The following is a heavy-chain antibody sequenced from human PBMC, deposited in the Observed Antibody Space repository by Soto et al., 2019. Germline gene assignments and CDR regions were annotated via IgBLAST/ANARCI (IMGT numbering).Heavy chain of an antibody. J-gene: IGHJ4*02. CDR2: ISWDGGST. D-gene: IGHD2-15*01. CDR3: AKDFLRGQTVYCSGGSCYSPHFDY. Sequence: GGSLRLSCAASGFTFDDYTMHWVRQAPGKGLEWVSLISWDGGSTYYADSVKGRFTISRDNSKNSLYLQMNSLRTEDTALYYCAKDFLRGQTVYCSGGSCYSPHFDYWGQGTLVTVSS. CDR1: GFTFDDYT. V-gene: IGHV3-43*01.